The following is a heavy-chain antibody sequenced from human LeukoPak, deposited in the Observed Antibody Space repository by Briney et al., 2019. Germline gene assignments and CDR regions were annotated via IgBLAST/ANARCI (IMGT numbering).Heavy chain of an antibody. CDR1: GFTVSSNS. V-gene: IGHV3-23*01. J-gene: IGHJ4*02. D-gene: IGHD2-2*01. CDR2: IAGGGDTT. CDR3: ARDRTVCSSASCYEYGFDY. Sequence: GGSLRLSCTVSGFTVSSNSMSWVRQAPGNGLEWVSAIAGGGDTTYYADSVKGRFTISRDSFKNTLYLQMTSLRAEDTAVYHCARDRTVCSSASCYEYGFDYWGQGSLVTVSS.